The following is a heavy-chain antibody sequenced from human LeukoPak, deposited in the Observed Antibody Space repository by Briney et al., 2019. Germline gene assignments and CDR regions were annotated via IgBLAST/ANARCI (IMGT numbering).Heavy chain of an antibody. D-gene: IGHD3-3*01. CDR3: ARKIGVLRTLDY. J-gene: IGHJ4*02. V-gene: IGHV4-59*01. Sequence: SETLSLTCTVSGGSIRGYYWSWIRQPPGKGLEYIGYIYYSGITNYNPSLKSRVTISVDTSKNQFSLRLNSVTAADTAMYYCARKIGVLRTLDYWGQGTLVTVSS. CDR1: GGSIRGYY. CDR2: IYYSGIT.